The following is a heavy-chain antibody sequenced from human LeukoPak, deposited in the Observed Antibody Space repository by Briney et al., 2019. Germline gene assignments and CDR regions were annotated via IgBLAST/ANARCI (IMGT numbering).Heavy chain of an antibody. CDR1: GGSISSYY. V-gene: IGHV4-4*08. J-gene: IGHJ4*02. CDR3: ARVDAVAGFDY. CDR2: IYTSGST. D-gene: IGHD6-19*01. Sequence: SETLSLTCTVSGGSISSYYWSWIRQPPGKGLEWIGRIYTSGSTNYNPSLKSRVTISVDTSKNQFSLKLSSVTAADTAVYYCARVDAVAGFDYWGQGTLVTVSS.